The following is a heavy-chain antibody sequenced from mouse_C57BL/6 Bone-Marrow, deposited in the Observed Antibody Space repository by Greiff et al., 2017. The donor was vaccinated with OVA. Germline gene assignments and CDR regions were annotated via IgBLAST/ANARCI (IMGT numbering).Heavy chain of an antibody. D-gene: IGHD2-1*01. J-gene: IGHJ4*01. CDR2: IDPETGGT. CDR1: GYTFTDYE. Sequence: VHLVESGAELVRPGASVTLSCKASGYTFTDYEMHWVKQTPVHGLEWIGAIDPETGGTAYNQKFKGKAILTADKSSSTAYMELRSLTSEDSAVYYCTRDLYYGLWGQGTSVTVSS. CDR3: TRDLYYGL. V-gene: IGHV1-15*01.